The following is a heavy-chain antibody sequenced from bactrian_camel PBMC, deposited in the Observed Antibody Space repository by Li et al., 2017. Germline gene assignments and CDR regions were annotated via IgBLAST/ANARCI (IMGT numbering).Heavy chain of an antibody. V-gene: IGHV3S28*01. J-gene: IGHJ4*01. CDR1: SHTYSRFC. D-gene: IGHD4*01. Sequence: LVESGGGSVQAGGSLRFSCTAFSHTYSRFCVSWFRQAPGKEREVVATSYTGGGSTYYADSVKGRFTISQDNAENTNMVYLQLNSLKTEDTAMYYCASRLGVYAAWGSEYNYWGQGTQVTVS. CDR2: SYTGGGST. CDR3: ASRLGVYAAWGSEYNY.